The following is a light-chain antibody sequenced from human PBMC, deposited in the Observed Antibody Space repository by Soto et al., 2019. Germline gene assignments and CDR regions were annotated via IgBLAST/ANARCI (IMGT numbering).Light chain of an antibody. CDR2: TAS. CDR3: QQSYSRPRT. Sequence: DIQMTQSPSSLSASVGDRVTLTCRASQSISTYLNWYQQKPGKAPDLLIYTASSLESGVPSRFSGSGSGTDFTLTISSLQPDDFATYFCQQSYSRPRTFVYGTKVDIK. J-gene: IGKJ1*01. CDR1: QSISTY. V-gene: IGKV1-39*01.